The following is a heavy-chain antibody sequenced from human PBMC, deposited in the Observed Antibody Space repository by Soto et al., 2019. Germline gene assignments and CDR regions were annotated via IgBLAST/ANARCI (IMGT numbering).Heavy chain of an antibody. CDR1: GFTFRNYV. D-gene: IGHD3-3*01. J-gene: IGHJ4*02. Sequence: GGSLRLSCAASGFTFRNYVMNWVRQAPGKGLDWVPAISASGGSTYYADSVKGRFTISRDNSKNTLYLQMSSLRAEDTAVYYCARTIWSGYFQADYWGRGTLVTVSS. CDR2: ISASGGST. CDR3: ARTIWSGYFQADY. V-gene: IGHV3-23*01.